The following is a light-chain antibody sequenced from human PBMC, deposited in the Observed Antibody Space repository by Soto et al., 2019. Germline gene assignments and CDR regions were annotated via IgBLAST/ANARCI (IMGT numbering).Light chain of an antibody. Sequence: QSALTQPASVSGSPGQSITISCTGTITDVGSSNYVSWYKQHPGKAPKLMIYDVSNRPSGVSNRFSGSKSGNTASLTISGLQAEDEADYYCISYTTTSTWVFGGGTKLTVL. V-gene: IGLV2-14*01. CDR2: DVS. CDR1: ITDVGSSNY. J-gene: IGLJ2*01. CDR3: ISYTTTSTWV.